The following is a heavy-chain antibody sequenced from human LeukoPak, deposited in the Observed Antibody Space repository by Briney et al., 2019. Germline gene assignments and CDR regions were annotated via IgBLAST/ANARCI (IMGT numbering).Heavy chain of an antibody. CDR3: ARDLGSYYYDSSGYLT. J-gene: IGHJ5*02. D-gene: IGHD3-22*01. CDR1: GYTFTNYY. Sequence: ASVKVSCKASGYTFTNYYIHWVRQAPGQGLEWMGWINPNSGGTNYAQKFQGRVTMTRDTSISTAYMELSRLRSDDTAVYYCARDLGSYYYDSSGYLTWGQGTLVTVSS. CDR2: INPNSGGT. V-gene: IGHV1-2*02.